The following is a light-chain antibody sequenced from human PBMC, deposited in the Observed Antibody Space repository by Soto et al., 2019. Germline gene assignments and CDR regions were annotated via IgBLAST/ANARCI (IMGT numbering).Light chain of an antibody. Sequence: IVLTQSPATLSLSPGERATLSCRASQSVSSQLAWYKQKPGQAPRLLIYGASTRATGIPARFSGTGSGTEFTLTISSLKSEDFELYYCQQYNDWPLTFGQGTKVDIK. V-gene: IGKV3-15*01. J-gene: IGKJ1*01. CDR2: GAS. CDR3: QQYNDWPLT. CDR1: QSVSSQ.